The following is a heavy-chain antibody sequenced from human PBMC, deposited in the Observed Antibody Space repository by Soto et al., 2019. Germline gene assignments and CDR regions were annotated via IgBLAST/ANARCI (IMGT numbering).Heavy chain of an antibody. CDR1: GFIFRNAW. CDR2: IKSKSSGGTT. J-gene: IGHJ5*01. D-gene: IGHD4-4*01. V-gene: IGHV3-15*01. CDR3: TSEKGWRQSPLDS. Sequence: LVESGGGLVKPGGSIRLSCAASGFIFRNAWMSWVRQAPGKGLEWVGRIKSKSSGGTTDYAAPVEGRLTITRDDSKSILYLQMTSLTVEDTAVYFCTSEKGWRQSPLDSWGQGALVTVSS.